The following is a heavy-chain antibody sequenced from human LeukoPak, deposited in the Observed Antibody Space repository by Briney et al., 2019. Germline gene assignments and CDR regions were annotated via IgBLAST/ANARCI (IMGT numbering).Heavy chain of an antibody. CDR1: GFTFSGSA. Sequence: GGSLRLSCAASGFTFSGSAMHWVRQASGKGLEWVGRIRSKANSYATAYAASVKGRFTISRDDSKNTAYLQMNSLKTEDTAVYYCTREWFGELLSFDYWGQGTLVTVSS. CDR2: IRSKANSYAT. D-gene: IGHD3-10*01. CDR3: TREWFGELLSFDY. J-gene: IGHJ4*02. V-gene: IGHV3-73*01.